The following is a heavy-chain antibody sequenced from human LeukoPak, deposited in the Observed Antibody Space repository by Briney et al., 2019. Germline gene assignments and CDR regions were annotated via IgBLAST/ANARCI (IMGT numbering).Heavy chain of an antibody. CDR3: ARDLMATIYYYYGMDV. D-gene: IGHD5-24*01. J-gene: IGHJ6*02. V-gene: IGHV3-23*01. CDR1: GFTFSSHA. CDR2: IGASGSSR. Sequence: GGSLRLSCAASGFTFSSHAMIWVRQAPGKGLEYVSGIGASGSSRYYSDSVKGRFTISRDNSKNTLYLQMNTLRADDTAVYFCARDLMATIYYYYGMDVWGRGTTVTVSS.